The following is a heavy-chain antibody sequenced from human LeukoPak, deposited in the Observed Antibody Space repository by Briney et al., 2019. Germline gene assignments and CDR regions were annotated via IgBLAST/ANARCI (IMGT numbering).Heavy chain of an antibody. CDR3: ASHYYDSSGYHYARNYYYYMDV. CDR1: EATFTSSA. J-gene: IGHJ6*03. CDR2: IIPIFGTA. V-gene: IGHV1-69*05. Sequence: SVKVSCKASEATFTSSAISWVRQAPGQGLEWMGGIIPIFGTANYAQKFKGRVTITTDESKSTAYMELSSLRSEDTAVYYCASHYYDSSGYHYARNYYYYMDVWGKGTTVTVSS. D-gene: IGHD3-22*01.